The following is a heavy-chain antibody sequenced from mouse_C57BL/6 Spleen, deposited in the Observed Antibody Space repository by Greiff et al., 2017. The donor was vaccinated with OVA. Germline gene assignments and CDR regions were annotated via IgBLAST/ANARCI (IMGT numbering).Heavy chain of an antibody. CDR2: IDPSDSYT. D-gene: IGHD2-2*01. V-gene: IGHV1-50*01. CDR3: ATNGYDGAWFAY. CDR1: GYTFTRYW. J-gene: IGHJ3*01. Sequence: QVQLQPPGAELVKPGASVKLSCKASGYTFTRYWMQWVKPRPGQGLEWIGEIDPSDSYTNYNQKFKGKATLTVDTSSSTAYMQLSSLTSEDSAVYYCATNGYDGAWFAYWGQGTLVTVSA.